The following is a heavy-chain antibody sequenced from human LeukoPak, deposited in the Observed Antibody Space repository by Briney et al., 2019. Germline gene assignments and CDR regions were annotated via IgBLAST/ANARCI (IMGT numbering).Heavy chain of an antibody. CDR3: ARDGNPWNLDV. Sequence: SQTLSLTCTVSGGSISSGVYYWNWIRQHPGKGLQWIGYIYNIGSTYYNPSLKSRVTISVDTSKNQFSLKLSSVTAADTAVYYCARDGNPWNLDVWGRGTLVTVSS. D-gene: IGHD1-14*01. CDR2: IYNIGST. J-gene: IGHJ2*01. CDR1: GGSISSGVYY. V-gene: IGHV4-31*03.